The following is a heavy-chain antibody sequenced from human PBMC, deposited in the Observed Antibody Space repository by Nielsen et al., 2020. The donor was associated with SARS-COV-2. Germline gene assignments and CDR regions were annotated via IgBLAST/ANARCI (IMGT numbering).Heavy chain of an antibody. CDR3: VRETVTTGY. J-gene: IGHJ4*02. CDR2: INTDGSRS. D-gene: IGHD4-17*01. Sequence: GESLKISCAGSGFTFGSYYMNWVRQAPRKGLMWVSRINTDGSRSAYADPVRGRFSVSRDNAKSTLYLQMDSLRAEDTAVYYCVRETVTTGYWGQGTLVTVSS. V-gene: IGHV3-74*01. CDR1: GFTFGSYY.